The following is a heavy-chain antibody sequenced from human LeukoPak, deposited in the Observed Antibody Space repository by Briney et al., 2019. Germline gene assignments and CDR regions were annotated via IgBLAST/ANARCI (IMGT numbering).Heavy chain of an antibody. CDR1: GGSISSGDYY. V-gene: IGHV4-61*08. J-gene: IGHJ4*02. D-gene: IGHD3-22*01. Sequence: PSETLSLTCTVSGGSISSGDYYWSWIRQPPGKGLEWVGYIYYSGSTNYNPSLKGRVTISVDTSKNQFSLKLSSVTAADTAVYYCARGLYYSDSSGYYPSFDYWGQGTLVTVSS. CDR2: IYYSGST. CDR3: ARGLYYSDSSGYYPSFDY.